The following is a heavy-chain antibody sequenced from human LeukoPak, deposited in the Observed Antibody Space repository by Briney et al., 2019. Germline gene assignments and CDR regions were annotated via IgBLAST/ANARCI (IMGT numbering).Heavy chain of an antibody. CDR1: GYTFTSYG. J-gene: IGHJ4*02. CDR3: ASSGCSGGTCYFPDY. Sequence: ASVKVSCKASGYTFTSYGISWVRQAPGQGLEWMGWISAYNGNTNYAQKLQGRVTMTTDTSTSTPYMELRSLRSDDTAVYYCASSGCSGGTCYFPDYWGQGTLVTVSS. V-gene: IGHV1-18*01. CDR2: ISAYNGNT. D-gene: IGHD2-15*01.